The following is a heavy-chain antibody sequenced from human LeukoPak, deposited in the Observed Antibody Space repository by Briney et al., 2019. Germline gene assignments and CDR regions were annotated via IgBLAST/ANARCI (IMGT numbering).Heavy chain of an antibody. D-gene: IGHD3-9*01. CDR2: ISGSGGST. CDR3: ATSRELRYFDWLPLPFDY. J-gene: IGHJ4*02. Sequence: GGSLRLSCAASGFTFSSYAMSWVRQAPGKGLEWVSAISGSGGSTYYADSVKGRFTISRDNSKNTLYLQMNSLRAEDRAVYYCATSRELRYFDWLPLPFDYWGQGTLVTVSS. V-gene: IGHV3-23*01. CDR1: GFTFSSYA.